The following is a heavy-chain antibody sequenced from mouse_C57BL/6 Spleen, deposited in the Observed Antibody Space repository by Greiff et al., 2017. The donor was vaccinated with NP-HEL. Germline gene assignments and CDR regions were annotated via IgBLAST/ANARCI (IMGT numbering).Heavy chain of an antibody. CDR3: ARHPFLYDYDRYWYFDV. J-gene: IGHJ1*03. CDR2: ISSGGSYT. V-gene: IGHV5-6*01. D-gene: IGHD2-4*01. CDR1: GFTFSSYG. Sequence: EVQGVESGGDLVKPGGSLKLSCAASGFTFSSYGMSWVRQTPDKRLEWVATISSGGSYTYYPDSVKGRFNISRDNAKNTLYLQMSSLKSEDTAMYYCARHPFLYDYDRYWYFDVWGTGTTVTVSS.